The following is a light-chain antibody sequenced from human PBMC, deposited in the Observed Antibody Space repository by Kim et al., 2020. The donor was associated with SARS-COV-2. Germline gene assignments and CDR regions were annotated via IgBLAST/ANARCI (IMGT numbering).Light chain of an antibody. CDR3: QHNKT. CDR1: QSFSSH. J-gene: IGKJ1*01. V-gene: IGKV3-11*01. Sequence: ASQSFSSHLAWYQQKPGQAPRLLIYDASNRATGIPARFSGSGSGTDFTLTISSLEPEDFAVYYCQHNKTFGQGTKVEIK. CDR2: DAS.